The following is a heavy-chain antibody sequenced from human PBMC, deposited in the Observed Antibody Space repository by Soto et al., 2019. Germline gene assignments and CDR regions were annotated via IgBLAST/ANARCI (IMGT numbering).Heavy chain of an antibody. Sequence: QLQLQESGTGLVKPSETLSLTCTVSGASISSSDYYWGWIRQPPGKGLEWIGNIYYSGSASYNPSLKSRVTISVDTSKNQVSLKLSSVTAADTAVYICVSGYPCVGFDHWGQGTLVTVSS. CDR1: GASISSSDYY. V-gene: IGHV4-39*01. CDR2: IYYSGSA. D-gene: IGHD5-18*01. J-gene: IGHJ4*02. CDR3: VSGYPCVGFDH.